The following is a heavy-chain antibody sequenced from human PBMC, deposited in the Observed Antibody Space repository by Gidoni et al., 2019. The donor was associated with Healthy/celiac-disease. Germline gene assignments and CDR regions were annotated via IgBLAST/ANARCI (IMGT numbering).Heavy chain of an antibody. Sequence: EAQLVESGGGLVKPGGSLRLSLAAPGCTCSNAWMRWVRQAPGKGLEWVGRIKSKTECGTTDYASPVKGRFTISRDDSKNTLYLQMNSLKTEDTAVYYCTTDYYDSSGYLDWGQGTLVTVSS. CDR3: TTDYYDSSGYLD. CDR2: IKSKTECGTT. D-gene: IGHD3-22*01. J-gene: IGHJ4*02. CDR1: GCTCSNAW. V-gene: IGHV3-15*01.